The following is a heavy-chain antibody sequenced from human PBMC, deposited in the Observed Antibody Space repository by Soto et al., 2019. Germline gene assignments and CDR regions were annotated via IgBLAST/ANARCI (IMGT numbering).Heavy chain of an antibody. V-gene: IGHV4-39*01. CDR3: ATSQKGYNWNYFDH. CDR1: GGSISSSNW. D-gene: IGHD1-20*01. J-gene: IGHJ4*02. CDR2: VFYTGFT. Sequence: PSETLSLTCAVSGGSISSSNWWSWVRQPPGKGLEWIGSVFYTGFTSYNPSLESRVSVSVDTSKNQFSLKVSGVSAADTAVYYCATSQKGYNWNYFDHWGQGTLVTVSS.